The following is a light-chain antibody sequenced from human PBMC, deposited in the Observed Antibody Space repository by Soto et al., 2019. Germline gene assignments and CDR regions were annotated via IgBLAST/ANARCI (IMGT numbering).Light chain of an antibody. CDR3: QQYHSYPFT. CDR2: KAS. J-gene: IGKJ3*01. CDR1: QSITNW. V-gene: IGKV1-5*03. Sequence: DIQMTQSPSTLSASVGDRLSITCRASQSITNWLAWYQQKPGKAPKLLIYKASSLQSEVPSRFSGSASGPEFTLTISSLQPDDFATYYYQQYHSYPFTFGPGTKVDIK.